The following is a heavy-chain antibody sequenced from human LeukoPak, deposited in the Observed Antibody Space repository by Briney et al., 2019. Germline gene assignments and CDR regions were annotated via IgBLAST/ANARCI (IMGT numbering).Heavy chain of an antibody. CDR1: GYTFTSYG. J-gene: IGHJ3*02. Sequence: TSVKVSCKASGYTFTSYGISWVRQAPGQGLEWMGWISAYNGNTNYAQKLQGRVTMTTDTSTSTAYMELRSLRSDDTAVYYCARDGLSGWYFGFFVWGGAFDIWGQGTMVTVSS. CDR3: ARDGLSGWYFGFFVWGGAFDI. D-gene: IGHD6-19*01. V-gene: IGHV1-18*01. CDR2: ISAYNGNT.